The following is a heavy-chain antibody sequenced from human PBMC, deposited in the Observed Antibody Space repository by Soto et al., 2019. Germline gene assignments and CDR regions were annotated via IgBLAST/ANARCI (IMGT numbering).Heavy chain of an antibody. Sequence: ASVKVSCKASGYTFTGYYMHWVRQAPGQGLEWMGWINPNSGGTNYAQKFQGWVTMTRDTSISTAYMELSRLRSDDTAVYYCARSNEYYYGSGSYYNDYSYGMDVWGQGTTVTVSS. CDR3: ARSNEYYYGSGSYYNDYSYGMDV. CDR2: INPNSGGT. CDR1: GYTFTGYY. D-gene: IGHD3-10*01. J-gene: IGHJ6*02. V-gene: IGHV1-2*04.